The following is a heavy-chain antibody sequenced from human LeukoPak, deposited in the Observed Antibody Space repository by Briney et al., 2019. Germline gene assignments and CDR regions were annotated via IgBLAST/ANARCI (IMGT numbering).Heavy chain of an antibody. CDR1: GYTFTSYG. Sequence: ASVKVSCKASGYTFTSYGISWVRQAPGQGLEWMGWISVYNGNTNYAQKLQGRVTMTTVTSTSTAYMELRSLRSDDTAVYYCARVDTAMVTNLFDYWGHGTLVTVSS. CDR2: ISVYNGNT. D-gene: IGHD5-18*01. V-gene: IGHV1-18*04. CDR3: ARVDTAMVTNLFDY. J-gene: IGHJ4*01.